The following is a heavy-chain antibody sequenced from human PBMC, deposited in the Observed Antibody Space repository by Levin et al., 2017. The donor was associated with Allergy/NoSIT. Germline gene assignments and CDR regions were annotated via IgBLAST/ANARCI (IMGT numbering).Heavy chain of an antibody. CDR1: GGSITSYY. CDR3: ARVGDYARIDY. Sequence: SETLSLTCTVSGGSITSYYWSWIRQPPGKGLEWIGYLSYSGSTNYNPSLKSRVTISVDTSKYQFFLKLSSVTAADTAMYYCARVGDYARIDYWGQGSLVTVSS. V-gene: IGHV4-59*01. J-gene: IGHJ4*02. CDR2: LSYSGST. D-gene: IGHD4-17*01.